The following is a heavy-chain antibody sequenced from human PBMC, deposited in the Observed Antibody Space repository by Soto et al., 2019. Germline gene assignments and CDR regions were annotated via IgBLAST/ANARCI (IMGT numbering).Heavy chain of an antibody. CDR3: ARRYSSAFDI. D-gene: IGHD6-13*01. CDR1: GGSISGGGYS. J-gene: IGHJ3*02. Sequence: PSETLSLTCAVSGGSISGGGYSWSWIRQPPGKGLEWIGYIYHSGSTYYNPSLKSRVTISVDRSKNQFSLKLSSVTAADTAVYYCARRYSSAFDIWGQGTMVTVS. V-gene: IGHV4-30-2*01. CDR2: IYHSGST.